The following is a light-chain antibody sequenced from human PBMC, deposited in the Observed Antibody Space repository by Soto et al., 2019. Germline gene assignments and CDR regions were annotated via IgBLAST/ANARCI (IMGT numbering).Light chain of an antibody. CDR3: QKYGSSPWT. CDR2: GES. Sequence: EIVLTQAPGTLPLSPGERATLPCRASQSVSSSYLAWYQQKTGQAPRILIYGESSRATGIPDRFSGSGSGTDLNLTISRLEPEDFAVYYCQKYGSSPWTCGQGTKVDIK. CDR1: QSVSSSY. J-gene: IGKJ1*01. V-gene: IGKV3-20*01.